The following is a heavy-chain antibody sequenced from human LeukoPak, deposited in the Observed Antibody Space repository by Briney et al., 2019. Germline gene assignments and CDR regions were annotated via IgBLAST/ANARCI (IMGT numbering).Heavy chain of an antibody. J-gene: IGHJ6*02. D-gene: IGHD3-10*01. V-gene: IGHV4-31*03. CDR2: IYYSGST. CDR3: ARGAMVRGVITSYYYYYGMDV. Sequence: SQTLSLTCTVSGGSVSSGGYYWSWIRQHPGKGLQWIGCIYYSGSTYYNPSLKSRVTISVDTSKNQFSLKLSSVTAADTAVYYCARGAMVRGVITSYYYYYGMDVWGQGTTVTVSS. CDR1: GGSVSSGGYY.